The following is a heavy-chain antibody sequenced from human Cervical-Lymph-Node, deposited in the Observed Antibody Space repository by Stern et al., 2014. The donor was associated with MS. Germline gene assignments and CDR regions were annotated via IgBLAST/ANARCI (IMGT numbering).Heavy chain of an antibody. J-gene: IGHJ4*02. V-gene: IGHV1-2*02. CDR3: ARDLIGDGDLSLDN. CDR2: INSKSGGT. CDR1: GYTFTGYY. D-gene: IGHD3-10*01. Sequence: VQLVESGAEVKKPGASVKVSCKASGYTFTGYYIHWVRQAPGQGHEWMGWINSKSGGTIYAQSFQGRVTMTRDTSISTAYMELSGLRPDDTAVYYCARDLIGDGDLSLDNWGQGTLVTVSS.